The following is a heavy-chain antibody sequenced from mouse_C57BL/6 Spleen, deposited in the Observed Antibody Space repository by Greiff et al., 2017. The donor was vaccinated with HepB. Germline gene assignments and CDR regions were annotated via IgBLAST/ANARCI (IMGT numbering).Heavy chain of an antibody. CDR3: ARVFDDDDWAWFAY. D-gene: IGHD2-4*01. CDR2: IYPGDGDT. J-gene: IGHJ3*01. CDR1: GYAFSSYW. V-gene: IGHV1-80*01. Sequence: QVQLQQSGAELVKPGASVKISCKASGYAFSSYWMNWVKQRPGKGLEWIGQIYPGDGDTNYNGKFKGKATVTADKSSSTAYMQLRSLTSEDTEVYLCARVFDDDDWAWFAYWGQGTLVTVSA.